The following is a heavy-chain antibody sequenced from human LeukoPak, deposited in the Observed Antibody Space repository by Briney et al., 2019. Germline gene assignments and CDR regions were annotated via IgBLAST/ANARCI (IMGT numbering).Heavy chain of an antibody. J-gene: IGHJ4*02. CDR1: GFSFSDNY. CDR2: ISNSGSYT. Sequence: PGGSLRLSCAASGFSFSDNYMSWIRQAPGKGLEWVSYISNSGSYTNYPDSVKGRFTISRDNAKNSLYLQMNIVRDEDTAVYYCARARGAGAGGHFDYWGQGTLVTVSS. CDR3: ARARGAGAGGHFDY. D-gene: IGHD6-19*01. V-gene: IGHV3-11*05.